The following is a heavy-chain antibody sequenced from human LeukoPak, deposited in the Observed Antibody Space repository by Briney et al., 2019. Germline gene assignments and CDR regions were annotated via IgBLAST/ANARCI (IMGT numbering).Heavy chain of an antibody. Sequence: SETLSLTCSVSRASISNNNYYWGWIRQPPGKGLEWIGNIYHSGTTYYNPSLPSLKGRVTISVDTSKNQFSLKLSSVTAADTAVYYCARDSPLLGWFDPWGQGTLVTVSS. J-gene: IGHJ5*02. CDR1: RASISNNNYY. CDR2: IYHSGTT. CDR3: ARDSPLLGWFDP. D-gene: IGHD3-10*01. V-gene: IGHV4-39*07.